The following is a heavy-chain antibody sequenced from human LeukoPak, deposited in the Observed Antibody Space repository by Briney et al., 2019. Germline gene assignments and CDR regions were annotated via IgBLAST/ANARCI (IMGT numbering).Heavy chain of an antibody. CDR1: GYSISSGYY. Sequence: SETLSLTCTVSGYSISSGYYWGWIRQPPGKGLEWIGSIYHSGSTYYNPSLKSRVTISVDTSKNQFSLKLSSVTAADTAAYYCARDHRDIVVVPAAGETGKNWFDPWGQGTLVTVSS. V-gene: IGHV4-38-2*02. CDR2: IYHSGST. J-gene: IGHJ5*02. D-gene: IGHD2-2*01. CDR3: ARDHRDIVVVPAAGETGKNWFDP.